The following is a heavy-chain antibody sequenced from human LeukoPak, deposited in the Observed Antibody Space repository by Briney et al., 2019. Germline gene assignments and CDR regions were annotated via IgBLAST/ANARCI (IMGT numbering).Heavy chain of an antibody. V-gene: IGHV3-13*04. D-gene: IGHD3-10*01. J-gene: IGHJ4*02. CDR3: ARVVRVGLVRGVIFDY. Sequence: GGSLRLPCAASGFTFSSYDMHWVRQATGKGLEWVSDVGSAGDTYFPGSAKGRLTISRENAKNSLHLRMNSLRAGDTAVYYCARVVRVGLVRGVIFDYWGQGTLVTVSS. CDR2: VGSAGDT. CDR1: GFTFSSYD.